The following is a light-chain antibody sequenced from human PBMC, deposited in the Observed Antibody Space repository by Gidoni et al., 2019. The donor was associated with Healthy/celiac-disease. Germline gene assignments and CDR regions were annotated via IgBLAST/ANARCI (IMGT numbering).Light chain of an antibody. Sequence: IVLPQSPGTLSLSQGERATPPCRASQSVSSSYLAWYQQKPGQAPRPLIYGASSRATGIPDRFSGSGSGTDFTLTISRLEPEDFAVYYCQQYGSSPRTFGQGTKVEIK. CDR3: QQYGSSPRT. J-gene: IGKJ1*01. CDR2: GAS. V-gene: IGKV3-20*01. CDR1: QSVSSSY.